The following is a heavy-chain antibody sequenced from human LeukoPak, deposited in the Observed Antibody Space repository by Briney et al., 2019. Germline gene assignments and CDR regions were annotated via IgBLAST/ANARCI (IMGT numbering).Heavy chain of an antibody. V-gene: IGHV3-21*01. CDR3: RGWSGDAFDI. Sequence: PGGSLRLSCAASGFTFSSYSMNWVRQAPGKGLEWVSSISSYSSYIYYADSVKGRFTISRDNAKNSLYLQMDSLRAEDTAVYYCRGWSGDAFDIWGQGTMVTVSS. J-gene: IGHJ3*02. CDR2: ISSYSSYI. D-gene: IGHD6-19*01. CDR1: GFTFSSYS.